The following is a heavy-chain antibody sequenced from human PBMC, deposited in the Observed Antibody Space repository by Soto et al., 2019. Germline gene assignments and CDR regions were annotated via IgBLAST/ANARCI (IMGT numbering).Heavy chain of an antibody. J-gene: IGHJ4*02. CDR3: AKAGGSGSYYAEGDYYLDY. CDR2: ISASGGST. CDR1: GFTFNRYV. V-gene: IGHV3-23*01. D-gene: IGHD3-10*01. Sequence: EEQLLESGGGLVQPGGSLRLSCAASGFTFNRYVMSWVRQAPGKGLEWVSSISASGGSTYYADSVQGRFSISRDNSKNTLSLQVNSLRAEDTAIYYCAKAGGSGSYYAEGDYYLDYWGQGTLVTVSS.